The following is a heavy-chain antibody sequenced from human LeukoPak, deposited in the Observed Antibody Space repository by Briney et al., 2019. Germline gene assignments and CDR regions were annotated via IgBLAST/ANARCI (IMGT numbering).Heavy chain of an antibody. CDR3: ARDSESYGDYLPYYYGMDV. D-gene: IGHD4-17*01. V-gene: IGHV3-66*03. J-gene: IGHJ6*02. CDR1: GFTVSSSY. CDR2: IYTTEQT. Sequence: PGGSLRLSCAASGFTVSSSYMSWVRQAPGKGLEWVSVIYTTEQTYYADSVKGRFTISRDNSKNTLYLQMNSLRAEDTAVYYCARDSESYGDYLPYYYGMDVWGQGTTVTVSS.